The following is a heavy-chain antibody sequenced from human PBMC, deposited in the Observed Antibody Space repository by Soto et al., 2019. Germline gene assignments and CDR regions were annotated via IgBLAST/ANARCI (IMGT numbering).Heavy chain of an antibody. J-gene: IGHJ4*02. CDR2: IFHGGST. Sequence: QVQLQESGPGLVKPSGTLSLTCAVSGGSIRSNNWWSWVRQPPGKGLEWIGEIFHGGSTYYNPSLKTRVTISVDKSKNQFSLKLSSVTAADTAVYYCARVYGGSYSDCWGQGTLVTVSS. CDR3: ARVYGGSYSDC. CDR1: GGSIRSNNW. V-gene: IGHV4-4*02. D-gene: IGHD1-26*01.